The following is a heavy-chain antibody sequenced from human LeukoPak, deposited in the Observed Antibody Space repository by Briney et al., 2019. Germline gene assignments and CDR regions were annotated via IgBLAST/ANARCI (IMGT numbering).Heavy chain of an antibody. CDR2: ISGSGGST. CDR1: GFTFSSYA. V-gene: IGHV3-23*01. CDR3: AKTGYYGSGSYPYPYYYGMDV. J-gene: IGHJ6*02. D-gene: IGHD3-10*01. Sequence: GSLRLSCAASGFTFSSYAMSWVRQAPGKGLEWVSAISGSGGSTYYADSVKGRFTISRDNSKNTLYLQMNSLRAEDTAVYYCAKTGYYGSGSYPYPYYYGMDVWGQGTTVTVSS.